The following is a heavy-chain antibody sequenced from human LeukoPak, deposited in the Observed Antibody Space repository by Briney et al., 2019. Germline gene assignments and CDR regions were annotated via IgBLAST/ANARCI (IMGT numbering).Heavy chain of an antibody. CDR2: IYYTGST. V-gene: IGHV4-39*01. J-gene: IGHJ4*02. CDR3: ARRWGNIVGVTYEY. D-gene: IGHD3-16*01. CDR1: GSSITSDSHY. Sequence: SETLSLTCTISGSSITSDSHYWGWLRQPPGQGLVWLGDIYYTGSTYYSPSLRSRITMSVHTTHNLFSLRLSSWTAVDTAVYYCARRWGNIVGVTYEYWGQGNLVTVSS.